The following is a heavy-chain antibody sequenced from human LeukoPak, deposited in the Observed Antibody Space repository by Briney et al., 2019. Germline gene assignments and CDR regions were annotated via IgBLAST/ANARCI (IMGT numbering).Heavy chain of an antibody. CDR2: IRYDGSNK. D-gene: IGHD4-17*01. CDR3: AKDNYDYGDYDGGDY. Sequence: PGGSLRLSCAASGFTFSTYGMHWVRQPPSKGLEWVAFIRYDGSNKYYADSVKGRFTISRDNSRDTLHLQMNSLRAEDTAVYYCAKDNYDYGDYDGGDYWGQGTLVTVSS. J-gene: IGHJ4*02. CDR1: GFTFSTYG. V-gene: IGHV3-30*02.